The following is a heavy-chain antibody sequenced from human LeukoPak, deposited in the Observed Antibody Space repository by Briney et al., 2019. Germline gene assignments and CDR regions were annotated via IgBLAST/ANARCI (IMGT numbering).Heavy chain of an antibody. D-gene: IGHD2-15*01. J-gene: IGHJ6*02. CDR3: AKDKGGSGGSYYGMDV. CDR1: GFTFSSYA. Sequence: SLRLSCAASGFTFSSYAMSWVRQAPGKGLEWFSGISWNSGSIDYADSVKGRFTISRDNAKNSLYLQMNSLRAEDTALYYCAKDKGGSGGSYYGMDVWGQGTTVTVSS. CDR2: ISWNSGSI. V-gene: IGHV3-9*01.